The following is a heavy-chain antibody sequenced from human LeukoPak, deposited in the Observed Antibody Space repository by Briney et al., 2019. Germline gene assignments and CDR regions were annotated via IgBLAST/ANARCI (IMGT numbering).Heavy chain of an antibody. V-gene: IGHV4-61*02. CDR3: ARGWTK. CDR2: IYTSGSN. D-gene: IGHD1-1*01. J-gene: IGHJ4*02. Sequence: SQTLSLTCTVSGGSISSGSYYWSWIRQPAGKGLEWIGRIYTSGSNNYNPSLKSRVTISVDTSKNQFSLKQSSVTAADRAVYYCARGWTKWGQGTLVTVSS. CDR1: GGSISSGSYY.